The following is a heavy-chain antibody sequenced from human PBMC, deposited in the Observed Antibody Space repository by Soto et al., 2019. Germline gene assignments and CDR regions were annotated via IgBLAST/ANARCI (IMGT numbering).Heavy chain of an antibody. V-gene: IGHV4-59*08. D-gene: IGHD6-13*01. Sequence: SETLSLTCTVSGGSISSYYWSWIRQPPGKGLEWIGYIYYSGSTNYNPSLKSRVTISVDTSKNQFSLKLSSVTAADTAVYYCARVDSSSWYSGGWFDPWGQGTLVTVSS. CDR3: ARVDSSSWYSGGWFDP. J-gene: IGHJ5*02. CDR1: GGSISSYY. CDR2: IYYSGST.